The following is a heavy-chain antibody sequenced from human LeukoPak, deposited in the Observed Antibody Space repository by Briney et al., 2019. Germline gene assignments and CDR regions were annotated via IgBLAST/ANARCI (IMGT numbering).Heavy chain of an antibody. V-gene: IGHV3-23*01. CDR3: AKDSTTSTVTTFDY. D-gene: IGHD4-17*01. Sequence: AGGSLSFSCAASGFTFSSFAMGWVRQAQGKGLVWVSALSGSDDNTFYADSVKGRFTISRDNSKNTLYLQMNSLRAEDTAVYYCAKDSTTSTVTTFDYWGQGTLVTVSS. CDR1: GFTFSSFA. CDR2: LSGSDDNT. J-gene: IGHJ4*02.